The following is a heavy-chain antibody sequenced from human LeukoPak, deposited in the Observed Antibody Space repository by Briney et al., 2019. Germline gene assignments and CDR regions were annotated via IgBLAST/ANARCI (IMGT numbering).Heavy chain of an antibody. CDR1: GGTFSSYA. CDR2: IIPIFGTA. V-gene: IGHV1-69*13. CDR3: ARDPITPSGRRYFAWSTDD. Sequence: SVKVSCKASGGTFSSYAISWVRQAPGQGLEWMGRIIPIFGTAKYAQKFQGRVTITADESTSTAYMELNSLRSEDTAVYYCARDPITPSGRRYFAWSTDDWGKGTLVTVSS. J-gene: IGHJ4*03. D-gene: IGHD3-9*01.